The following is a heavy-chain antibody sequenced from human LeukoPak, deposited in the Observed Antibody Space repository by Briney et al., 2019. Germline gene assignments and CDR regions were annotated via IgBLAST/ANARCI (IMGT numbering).Heavy chain of an antibody. V-gene: IGHV4-39*01. CDR3: ARQKGGVAGLKYPFDY. Sequence: SETLSLTCTVSGGSISSSSYYWGWIRQPPGKGLEWIGSLSYTGNTYYKPSLKSRVTISVDTSTNQFSLNLTSVTAADTAVYYCARQKGGVAGLKYPFDYWGQGTLVTVSS. J-gene: IGHJ4*02. D-gene: IGHD6-19*01. CDR2: LSYTGNT. CDR1: GGSISSSSYY.